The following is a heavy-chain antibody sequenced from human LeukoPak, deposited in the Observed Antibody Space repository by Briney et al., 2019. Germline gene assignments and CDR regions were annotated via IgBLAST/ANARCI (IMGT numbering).Heavy chain of an antibody. V-gene: IGHV4-34*01. CDR2: INHSGST. CDR1: GGSFSGYY. J-gene: IGHJ3*02. Sequence: SETLSLTCAVYGGSFSGYYWSWIRQPPGKGLEWIGEINHSGSTNYNPSLKSRVTISVDTSKNQFSLKLSSVTAADTAVYYCARALWGALDAFDIWGQGTMVTVSS. CDR3: ARALWGALDAFDI. D-gene: IGHD3-16*01.